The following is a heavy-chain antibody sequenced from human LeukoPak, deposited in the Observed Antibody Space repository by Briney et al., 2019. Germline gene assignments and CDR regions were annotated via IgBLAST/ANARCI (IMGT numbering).Heavy chain of an antibody. V-gene: IGHV3-30*18. D-gene: IGHD1-14*01. CDR3: VKERYKYFDY. Sequence: GGSLRLSCAASGFTFSSYGMHWVRQAPGKGLEWVAVISYDGSNKYYADSVKGRFTISRDNSKNTLYLQMNSLRAEDTAVYYCVKERYKYFDYWGQGTLVTVSS. J-gene: IGHJ4*02. CDR2: ISYDGSNK. CDR1: GFTFSSYG.